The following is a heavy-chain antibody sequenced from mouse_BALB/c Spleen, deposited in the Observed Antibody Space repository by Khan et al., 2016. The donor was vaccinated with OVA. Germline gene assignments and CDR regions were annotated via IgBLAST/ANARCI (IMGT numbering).Heavy chain of an antibody. V-gene: IGHV9-3-1*01. CDR2: INTYTGEP. CDR1: GYTFTNYG. CDR3: AKYGKIGYAIDY. J-gene: IGHJ4*01. D-gene: IGHD1-1*01. Sequence: LVESGPELKKPGETVKISCKASGYTFTNYGMNWVKQAPGKGLKWMGWINTYTGEPTYGDDFKGRFAFSLETSAGTAYLQINNLKNEDTATYFCAKYGKIGYAIDYWSQGTSVTVSS.